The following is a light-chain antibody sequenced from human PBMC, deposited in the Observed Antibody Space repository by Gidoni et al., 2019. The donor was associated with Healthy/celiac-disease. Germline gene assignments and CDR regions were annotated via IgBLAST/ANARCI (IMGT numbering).Light chain of an antibody. V-gene: IGKV1-5*03. CDR1: QSISSW. CDR2: KAS. CDR3: QQYNSLMCS. Sequence: DIPMTQSPSTLSASVGDRVTITCRASQSISSWLAWYQQKPGKAPKLLIYKASSFESGVPSRFSGSGSGTEFTLTISSLQPDDFATYYCQQYNSLMCSFGQGTKLEIK. J-gene: IGKJ2*04.